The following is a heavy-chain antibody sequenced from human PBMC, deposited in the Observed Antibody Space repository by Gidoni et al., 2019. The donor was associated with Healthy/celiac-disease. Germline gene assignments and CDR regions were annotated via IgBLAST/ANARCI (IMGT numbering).Heavy chain of an antibody. Sequence: EVQLLESGGGLVQPGGSLRLSCAASLFTFSSYAMSWVRQAPGKGREWVSAISGSGGRTYYADAVKGRCTISRDNSKNTLYLQMNSLRAEDTAVYYCAKVPYLGNWYFDLWGRGTLVTVSS. CDR3: AKVPYLGNWYFDL. V-gene: IGHV3-23*01. CDR2: ISGSGGRT. CDR1: LFTFSSYA. D-gene: IGHD3-16*01. J-gene: IGHJ2*01.